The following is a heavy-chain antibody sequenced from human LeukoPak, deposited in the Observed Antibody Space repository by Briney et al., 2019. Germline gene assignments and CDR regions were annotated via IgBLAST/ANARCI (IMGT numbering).Heavy chain of an antibody. D-gene: IGHD3-22*01. CDR1: GFTFSIYA. CDR2: ITSRGEST. J-gene: IGHJ4*02. V-gene: IGHV3-23*01. Sequence: GGSLRLSCAASGFTFSIYAMSWVRQAPGKGLHWVSSITSRGESTWYVDSVKGRFTITRDNSENTLYLQMHSLRAEDTAVYYCARDRPNYYGSDGHYYRRDGDYWGRGTLVSVSS. CDR3: ARDRPNYYGSDGHYYRRDGDY.